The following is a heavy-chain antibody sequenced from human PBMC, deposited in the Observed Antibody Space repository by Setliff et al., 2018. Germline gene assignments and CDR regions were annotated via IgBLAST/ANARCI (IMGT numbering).Heavy chain of an antibody. D-gene: IGHD6-13*01. Sequence: SETLSLTCTVSGGSISSYYWSWIRQPPGKRLEWIGYIYYSGSTNYNPSLESRVTISVDTSKNQFSLKLSSVTAADTAVYYCAREARYSSSWYYYYYGMDVWGQGTTVTVSS. J-gene: IGHJ6*02. CDR3: AREARYSSSWYYYYYGMDV. CDR2: IYYSGST. V-gene: IGHV4-59*12. CDR1: GGSISSYY.